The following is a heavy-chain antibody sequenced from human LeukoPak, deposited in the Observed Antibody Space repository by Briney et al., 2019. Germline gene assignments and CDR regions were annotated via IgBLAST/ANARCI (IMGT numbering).Heavy chain of an antibody. J-gene: IGHJ3*02. CDR2: IYATGST. Sequence: PSETLSLTCTVSGGSISSYYWSWIRQPPGKGLEWIGYIYATGSTNYNPSLKSRVTISVDTSKNQFSLNLRSVTAADTAVYYCARDQDILTGYDAFDIWGQGTMVTVSS. D-gene: IGHD3-9*01. V-gene: IGHV4-59*12. CDR3: ARDQDILTGYDAFDI. CDR1: GGSISSYY.